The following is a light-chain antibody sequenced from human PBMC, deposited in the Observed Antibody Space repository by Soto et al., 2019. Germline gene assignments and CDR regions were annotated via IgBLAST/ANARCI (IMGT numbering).Light chain of an antibody. CDR3: QSYDSSLSGHVL. J-gene: IGLJ2*01. CDR1: NSNIVAGYD. CDR2: GNS. Sequence: QSVLTEPPSVAGAPGQRVTISCTGSNSNIVAGYDVHWYQQLPGTAPKLLIYGNSNRPSGVTDRFSGSKSGTSASLAITVLQSEDEADNYCQSYDSSLSGHVLFGAGSKLTVL. V-gene: IGLV1-40*01.